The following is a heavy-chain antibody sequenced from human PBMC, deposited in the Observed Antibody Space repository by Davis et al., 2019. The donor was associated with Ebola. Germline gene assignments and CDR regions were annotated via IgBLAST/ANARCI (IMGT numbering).Heavy chain of an antibody. CDR3: ASGEWDIVVVPAVLGIREGYYYGMDV. Sequence: ASVKVSCKASGYTFTGYYMHWVRQAPGQGLEWMGWINPNSGGTNYAQKFQGRVTMTRDTSISTAYMELSSLRSEDTAVYYCASGEWDIVVVPAVLGIREGYYYGMDVWGQGTLVTVSS. CDR2: INPNSGGT. J-gene: IGHJ6*02. D-gene: IGHD2-2*01. CDR1: GYTFTGYY. V-gene: IGHV1-2*02.